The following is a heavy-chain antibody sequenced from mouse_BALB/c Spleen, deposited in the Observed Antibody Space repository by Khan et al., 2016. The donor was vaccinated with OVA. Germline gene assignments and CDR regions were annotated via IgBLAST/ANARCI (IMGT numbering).Heavy chain of an antibody. J-gene: IGHJ1*01. D-gene: IGHD1-1*01. V-gene: IGHV3-5*02. CDR1: GISITTGNYR. Sequence: EVELVESGPGLVKPSQTVSLTCTVTGISITTGNYRWSWIRQFPGNKLEWIGNIYYSGTFTYNPSLTSRNTITRDTSKNQFFLEMNSLTAEDTATDYCARDYGSLYWYFDVWGAGTTVTVSS. CDR2: IYYSGTF. CDR3: ARDYGSLYWYFDV.